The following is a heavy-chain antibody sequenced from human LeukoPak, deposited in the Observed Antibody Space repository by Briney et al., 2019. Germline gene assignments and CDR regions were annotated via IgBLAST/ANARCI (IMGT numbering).Heavy chain of an antibody. V-gene: IGHV4-38-2*01. CDR3: ARPTVGATTGFDY. Sequence: SETLSLTCAVSGYSISSGYHWGWIRQSPGKGLEWIGSIYHSGSTYYNPSPKGRVTISVDTSKNQFSLKLTSVTAADTAVYYCARPTVGATTGFDYWGQGTLVTVSS. D-gene: IGHD1-26*01. J-gene: IGHJ4*02. CDR2: IYHSGST. CDR1: GYSISSGYH.